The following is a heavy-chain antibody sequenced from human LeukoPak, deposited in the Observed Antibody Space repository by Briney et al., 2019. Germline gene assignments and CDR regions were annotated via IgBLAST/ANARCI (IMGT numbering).Heavy chain of an antibody. CDR1: GYTFTGYY. CDR2: INPNSGGT. J-gene: IGHJ5*02. CDR3: AREFGEPPGFDP. D-gene: IGHD3-10*01. V-gene: IGHV1-2*06. Sequence: ASVKVSCKAPGYTFTGYYMHWVRQAPGQGLEWMGRINPNSGGTNYAQKFQGRVTMTRDTSISTAYMELSRLRSDDTAVYYCAREFGEPPGFDPWGQGTLVTVSS.